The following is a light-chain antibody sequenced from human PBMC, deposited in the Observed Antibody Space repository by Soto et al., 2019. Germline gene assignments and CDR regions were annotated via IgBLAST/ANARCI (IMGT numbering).Light chain of an antibody. CDR1: TSDVAGYNY. J-gene: IGLJ1*01. CDR3: DSYTSSSTFV. Sequence: QYALTQPASVSASPGQSITISCTGTTSDVAGYNYVSWYQQHPGQAPKLLIYGVNNRPSGISSRFSGSRSGNTASLTISGLQSEDEAEYYCDSYTSSSTFVFGTGTKLTVL. CDR2: GVN. V-gene: IGLV2-14*01.